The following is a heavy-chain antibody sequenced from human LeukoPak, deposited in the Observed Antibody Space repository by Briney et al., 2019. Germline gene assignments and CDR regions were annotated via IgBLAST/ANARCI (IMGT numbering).Heavy chain of an antibody. CDR3: ARDRGPRTGFMVREAYDY. D-gene: IGHD3-10*01. Sequence: PGGCLRLSCAASGFTFSDYWIHWVRQAPGKGLVWVSRINTDGSITNYADSVKGRFSISRDNAKNTLYLQMSSLRAEDTAVYYCARDRGPRTGFMVREAYDYWGQGTLVTVSS. CDR2: INTDGSIT. CDR1: GFTFSDYW. V-gene: IGHV3-74*01. J-gene: IGHJ4*02.